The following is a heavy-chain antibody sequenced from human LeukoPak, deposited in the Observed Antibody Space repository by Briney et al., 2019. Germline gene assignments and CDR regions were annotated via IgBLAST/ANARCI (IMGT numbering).Heavy chain of an antibody. D-gene: IGHD3-22*01. CDR1: GYTFTGYY. Sequence: ASVKVSCKASGYTFTGYYMHWVRQAPGQGLEWMGWINTNTGNPTYAQGFTGRFVFSLDTSVSTAYLQISSLKAEDTAVYYCASYYYDSSGYHDYWGQGTLVTVSS. CDR2: INTNTGNP. V-gene: IGHV7-4-1*02. CDR3: ASYYYDSSGYHDY. J-gene: IGHJ4*02.